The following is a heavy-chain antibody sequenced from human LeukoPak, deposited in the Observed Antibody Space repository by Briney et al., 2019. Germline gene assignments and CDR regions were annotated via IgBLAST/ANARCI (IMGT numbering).Heavy chain of an antibody. J-gene: IGHJ4*02. CDR2: ISGSGGST. CDR1: GGSISSSSYY. Sequence: ETLSLTCTVSGGSISSSSYYWGWIRQPPGKGLEWVSTISGSGGSTYYADSVKGRFTISRDNSKNTLYLQMNSLRAEDTAVYYCAKVESSGYSDYFDYWGQGTLVTVSS. CDR3: AKVESSGYSDYFDY. D-gene: IGHD3-22*01. V-gene: IGHV3-23*01.